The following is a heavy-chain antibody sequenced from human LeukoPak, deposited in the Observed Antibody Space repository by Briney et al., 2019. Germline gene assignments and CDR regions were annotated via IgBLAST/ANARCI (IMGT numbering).Heavy chain of an antibody. J-gene: IGHJ3*02. CDR1: GFTFSNYR. D-gene: IGHD1-26*01. CDR2: ISVTSSYI. V-gene: IGHV3-21*01. Sequence: PGGSLRLSCAASGFTFSNYRMNWVRQAPGKGLEWVSSISVTSSYIYHADSVKDRFTISRDNANSSLSLQMHSLRAEDTSVYYCAREDSGSYDPGSFDIWGQGTLVAVSS. CDR3: AREDSGSYDPGSFDI.